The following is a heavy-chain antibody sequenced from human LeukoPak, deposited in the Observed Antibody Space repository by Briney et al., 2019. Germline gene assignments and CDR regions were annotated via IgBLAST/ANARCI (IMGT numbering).Heavy chain of an antibody. V-gene: IGHV4-34*01. Sequence: SETLSLTCAVYGGSFSGYYWSWIRQPPGKGLEWIGEINHSGSTNYNPSLKSRVTISVDTSKNQFSLKLSSVTAADTAVYYCARRTYYSDQFLWGQGTMVTVSS. CDR2: INHSGST. J-gene: IGHJ3*01. CDR3: ARRTYYSDQFL. CDR1: GGSFSGYY. D-gene: IGHD3-22*01.